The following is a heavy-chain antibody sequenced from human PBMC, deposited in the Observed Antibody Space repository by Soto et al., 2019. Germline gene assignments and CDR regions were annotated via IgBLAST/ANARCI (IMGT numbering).Heavy chain of an antibody. CDR2: ISGSGGST. D-gene: IGHD3-22*01. V-gene: IGHV3-23*01. J-gene: IGHJ4*02. CDR3: ATHYYDSSGYLNRPPFFDY. Sequence: PGGSLRLSCAASGFTFSSYAMSWVRQAPGKGLEWVSAISGSGGSTYYADSVKGRFTISRDNSKNTLYLQMNSLRAEDTAVYYCATHYYDSSGYLNRPPFFDYWGQGTLVTVSS. CDR1: GFTFSSYA.